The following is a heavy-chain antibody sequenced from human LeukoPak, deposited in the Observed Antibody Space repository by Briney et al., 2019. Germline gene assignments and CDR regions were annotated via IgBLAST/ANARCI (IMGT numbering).Heavy chain of an antibody. J-gene: IGHJ4*02. CDR2: IIPIFGTA. CDR1: GGTFSSYP. Sequence: SVKVSCKASGGTFSSYPISWVRQAPGQGLEWMGGIIPIFGTANYAQKFQGRVTITTDESTRTAYMELSSLRSEDTAVYYCARGLLSSWYWVDYWGQGTLVTVSS. D-gene: IGHD6-13*01. CDR3: ARGLLSSWYWVDY. V-gene: IGHV1-69*05.